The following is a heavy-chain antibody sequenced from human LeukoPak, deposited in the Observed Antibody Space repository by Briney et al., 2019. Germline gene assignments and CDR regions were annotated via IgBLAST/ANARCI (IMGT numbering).Heavy chain of an antibody. CDR1: GYTFTSYP. V-gene: IGHV1-46*01. CDR3: ARLGYCGSTSCQ. CDR2: INPSGGST. J-gene: IGHJ4*02. Sequence: ASVKFSCKASGYTFTSYPVHWVRQAPGQGLEWMGIINPSGGSTNHAQKFQGRVTMTRDTSTSTVYMELSSLRSDDTAVYYCARLGYCGSTSCQWGQGTLVTVSS. D-gene: IGHD2-2*03.